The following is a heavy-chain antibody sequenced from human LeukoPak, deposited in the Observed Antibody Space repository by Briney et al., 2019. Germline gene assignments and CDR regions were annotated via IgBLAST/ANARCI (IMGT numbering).Heavy chain of an antibody. V-gene: IGHV3-30-3*01. Sequence: SCKAPGGTFSNYAIHWVRQAPGKGLEWVALISYDGSNEYFADSVKGRFTISRDNSKNTLYLQMNSLRAEDTAVYYCARDVKSRYCSSASCSTDYYYYMDVWGKGTTVTVSS. CDR1: GGTFSNYA. CDR3: ARDVKSRYCSSASCSTDYYYYMDV. CDR2: ISYDGSNE. D-gene: IGHD2-2*01. J-gene: IGHJ6*03.